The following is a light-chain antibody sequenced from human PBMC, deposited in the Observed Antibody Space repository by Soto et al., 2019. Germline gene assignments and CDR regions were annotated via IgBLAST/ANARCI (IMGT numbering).Light chain of an antibody. CDR2: GAS. J-gene: IGKJ1*01. CDR3: QQYASSPRT. CDR1: QSVRSNY. Sequence: TLSLSPGERATLSCRASQSVRSNYLAWYQQKPGQAPRLLIFGASSRATGIPDRFSGSGSGTDFTLTISRLEPEDFAVYYCQQYASSPRTFGQGTKVDIK. V-gene: IGKV3-20*01.